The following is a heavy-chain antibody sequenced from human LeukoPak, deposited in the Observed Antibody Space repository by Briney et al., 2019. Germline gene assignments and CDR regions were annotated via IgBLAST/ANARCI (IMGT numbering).Heavy chain of an antibody. CDR3: ARLTRFISGVLNPLDS. J-gene: IGHJ4*02. CDR2: VYSSGYT. V-gene: IGHV4-59*08. D-gene: IGHD3-3*01. Sequence: SETLSLTCTVSGGSIGNYCWSWIRQPPGKGLEWIGYVYSSGYTRHNPSLKSRVTISVDTSNNQFSLRLSSVTAADTAVYYCARLTRFISGVLNPLDSWGQGTLVTVSS. CDR1: GGSIGNYC.